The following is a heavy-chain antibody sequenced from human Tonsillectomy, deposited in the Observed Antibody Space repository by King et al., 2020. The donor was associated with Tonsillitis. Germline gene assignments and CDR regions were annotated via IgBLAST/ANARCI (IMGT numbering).Heavy chain of an antibody. V-gene: IGHV3-23*04. CDR2: ISGRGDYT. Sequence: VQLVESGGGLVQPGGSLRLSCAASGFTFSSYAMSWVRQAPGKGLEWVSGISGRGDYTYYADSVKGRFTISRDNSKNMLYLQMNSLRAEDTAVYYCAKDRSDILNGYSTWGAFDIWGQGTMVTVSS. CDR1: GFTFSSYA. J-gene: IGHJ3*02. D-gene: IGHD3-9*01. CDR3: AKDRSDILNGYSTWGAFDI.